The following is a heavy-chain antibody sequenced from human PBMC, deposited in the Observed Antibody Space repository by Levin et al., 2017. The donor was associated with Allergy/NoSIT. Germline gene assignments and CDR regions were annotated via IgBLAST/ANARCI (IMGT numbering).Heavy chain of an antibody. D-gene: IGHD4-11*01. CDR2: ISYDGSNK. CDR3: ARGFYDSNPDY. V-gene: IGHV3-30-3*01. J-gene: IGHJ4*02. Sequence: GESLKISCAASGFTFSNYAIHWVRQAPGKGLEWVAVISYDGSNKYYADSAKGRFTISRDNSKSTLFLQMNSLRAEDTAVYFCARGFYDSNPDYWGQGTLVNVSS. CDR1: GFTFSNYA.